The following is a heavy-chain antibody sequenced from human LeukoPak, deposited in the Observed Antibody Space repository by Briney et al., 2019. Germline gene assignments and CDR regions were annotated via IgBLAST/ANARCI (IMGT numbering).Heavy chain of an antibody. CDR2: ITPMFGTA. Sequence: ASVKVSCKASGGTFSSYAISWVRQAPGQGLEWMGGITPMFGTAKNAQNFEGRVKITADESTSTAYMELSSLRSEDTAVYYCARASDYVWGSYPTDYWGQGTLVTVSS. J-gene: IGHJ4*02. V-gene: IGHV1-69*13. D-gene: IGHD3-16*02. CDR3: ARASDYVWGSYPTDY. CDR1: GGTFSSYA.